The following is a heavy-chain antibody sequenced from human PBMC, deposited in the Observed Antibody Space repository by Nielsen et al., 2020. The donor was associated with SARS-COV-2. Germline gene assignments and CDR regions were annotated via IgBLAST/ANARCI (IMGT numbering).Heavy chain of an antibody. CDR2: NSYDGTIK. D-gene: IGHD2-8*02. V-gene: IGHV3-30*06. J-gene: IGHJ4*02. CDR3: ARARGLYCTGGGCYSFDD. CDR1: GFPFSGYV. Sequence: GESLKISCAGSGFPFSGYVMHWVRQAPGKGLEWVAINSYDGTIKYYADSVKGRFTISRDNSKNTVYLQMSSLRDEDTALYYCARARGLYCTGGGCYSFDDWGQGTMVTVSS.